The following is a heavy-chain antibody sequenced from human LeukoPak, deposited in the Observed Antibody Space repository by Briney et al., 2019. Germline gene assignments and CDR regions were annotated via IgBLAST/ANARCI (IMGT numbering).Heavy chain of an antibody. CDR2: ISSSGSTI. D-gene: IGHD2-2*01. CDR3: TTFGCSTTTCYPGGY. CDR1: GFTFSDYY. Sequence: GGSLRLSCAASGFTFSDYYMSWIRQAPGKGLEWVSYISSSGSTIYYADSVKGRFTISRDNAKNSLYLQMNSLKTEDTAVYYCTTFGCSTTTCYPGGYWGQGTLVTVSS. J-gene: IGHJ4*02. V-gene: IGHV3-11*01.